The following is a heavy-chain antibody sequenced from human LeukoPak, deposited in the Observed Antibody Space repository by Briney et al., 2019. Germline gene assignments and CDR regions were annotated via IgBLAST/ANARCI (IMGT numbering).Heavy chain of an antibody. CDR3: ANWPNWGLSRAFDI. D-gene: IGHD7-27*01. CDR1: GFTFSSYA. CDR2: ISGSGGST. V-gene: IGHV3-23*01. Sequence: QSGGSLRLSCAASGFTFSSYAMSWVRQAPGKGLEWVSAISGSGGSTYYADSVKGRFTISRDNSKNTLYLQMNSLRAEDTAVYYCANWPNWGLSRAFDIWGQGTMVTVSS. J-gene: IGHJ3*02.